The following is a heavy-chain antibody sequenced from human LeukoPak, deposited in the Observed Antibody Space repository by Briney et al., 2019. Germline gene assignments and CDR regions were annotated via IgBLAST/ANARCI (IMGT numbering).Heavy chain of an antibody. CDR2: ISYDGSNK. CDR1: GFTFSSYA. D-gene: IGHD3-10*01. CDR3: AKGYGSGSYYNPFDY. Sequence: GGSLRLSCAASGFTFSSYAMHWVRQAPGKGLEWVAVISYDGSNKYYADSVKGRFTISRDNSKNTLYLQMNSLRAEDTAVYYCAKGYGSGSYYNPFDYWGQGTLVTVSS. V-gene: IGHV3-30-3*01. J-gene: IGHJ4*02.